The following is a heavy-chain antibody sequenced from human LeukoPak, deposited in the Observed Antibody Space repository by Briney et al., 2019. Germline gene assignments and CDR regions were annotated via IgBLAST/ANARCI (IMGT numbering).Heavy chain of an antibody. Sequence: SETLSLTCTVSRGSISSSTYYWGWIRQPPGKGLEWIGSLYYSGSTYYNPSLKSRVTISVDTSKNQFSLKLSSVTAADTAVYYCAREAIAAPYPDYWGWGTLVTVSS. CDR2: LYYSGST. D-gene: IGHD6-13*01. V-gene: IGHV4-39*07. CDR3: AREAIAAPYPDY. J-gene: IGHJ4*02. CDR1: RGSISSSTYY.